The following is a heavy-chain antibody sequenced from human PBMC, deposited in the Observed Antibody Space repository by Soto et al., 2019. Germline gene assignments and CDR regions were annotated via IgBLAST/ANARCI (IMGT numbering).Heavy chain of an antibody. Sequence: QVQLVESGGGVVQPGTSLRLSCVASGFNFNTYGMHWVRQAPGKGLEWVAVILFDESDNYYADSVKGRFTISRDSSKNTLYLHMNSLRDEDTAGYYCARNLRWEPQFDNWGQGTLVTVSS. CDR1: GFNFNTYG. D-gene: IGHD4-17*01. V-gene: IGHV3-33*01. CDR3: ARNLRWEPQFDN. J-gene: IGHJ4*02. CDR2: ILFDESDN.